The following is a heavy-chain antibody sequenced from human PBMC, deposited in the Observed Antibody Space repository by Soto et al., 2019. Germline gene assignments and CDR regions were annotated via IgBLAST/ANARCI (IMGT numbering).Heavy chain of an antibody. Sequence: TLSLTCTVSGGSISSGDYYWSWIRQPPGKGLEWIGYIYYSGSTYYNPSLKSRVTISVDTSKNQFSLKLSSVTAADTAVYYCARGFRLYYYDSSGNDAFDIWGQGTMVTVSS. CDR1: GGSISSGDYY. D-gene: IGHD3-22*01. CDR2: IYYSGST. CDR3: ARGFRLYYYDSSGNDAFDI. J-gene: IGHJ3*02. V-gene: IGHV4-30-4*01.